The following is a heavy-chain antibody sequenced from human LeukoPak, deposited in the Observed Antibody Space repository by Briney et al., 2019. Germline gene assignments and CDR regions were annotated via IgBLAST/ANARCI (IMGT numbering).Heavy chain of an antibody. D-gene: IGHD3-22*01. J-gene: IGHJ5*02. V-gene: IGHV3-23*01. CDR2: ISGSGGST. CDR3: AKASGGYYDSSGYYTNWFDP. CDR1: GFTFSSYA. Sequence: GGSLRLSCAASGFTFSSYAMSWVRQAPGKGLEWVSAISGSGGSTRYADSVKGRFTISRDNSKNTLYLQMNSLRAEDTAVYYCAKASGGYYDSSGYYTNWFDPWGQGTLVTVSS.